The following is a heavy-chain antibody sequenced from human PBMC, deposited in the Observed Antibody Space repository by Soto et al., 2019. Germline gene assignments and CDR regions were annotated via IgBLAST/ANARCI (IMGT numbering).Heavy chain of an antibody. Sequence: QVQLQESGPGLVKPSQTLSLTCTVSGDSISSGGYYWSWIRQHPGKGLEWIGYIYYSGNTYYNPSLRSRLTISVDTSNNVFSLRLRSVTAADTAVYYCARGYRRYCSGGSCYSFDPWGQGTLVTVSS. CDR2: IYYSGNT. CDR3: ARGYRRYCSGGSCYSFDP. CDR1: GDSISSGGYY. V-gene: IGHV4-31*03. J-gene: IGHJ5*02. D-gene: IGHD2-15*01.